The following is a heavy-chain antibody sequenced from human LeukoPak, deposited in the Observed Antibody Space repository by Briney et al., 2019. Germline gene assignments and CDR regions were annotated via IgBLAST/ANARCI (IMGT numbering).Heavy chain of an antibody. CDR2: INAGNGNT. J-gene: IGHJ4*02. CDR1: GYTFTSYA. D-gene: IGHD6-6*01. Sequence: ASVKVSCKASGYTFTSYAMHWVRQAPGQRLEWMEWINAGNGNTKYSQKFQGRVTITRDTSASTAYMELSSLRSEDTAVYYCARDSIAARPFFYWGQGTLVTVSS. CDR3: ARDSIAARPFFY. V-gene: IGHV1-3*01.